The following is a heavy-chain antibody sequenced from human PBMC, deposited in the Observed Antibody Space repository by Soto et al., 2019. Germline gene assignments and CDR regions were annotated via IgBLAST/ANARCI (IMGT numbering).Heavy chain of an antibody. V-gene: IGHV4-59*01. CDR3: SRGTGSSRWYRPDKWLDP. J-gene: IGHJ5*02. Sequence: PSETLSLTCTVSGGSIGSYYWSWLRQPPGKGLEWIGYIYYSGSTNYNPSLKSRVTISVDTSKNQFSLKLSSVTAADTAVYYCSRGTGSSRWYRPDKWLDPWGQGTLVTVSS. CDR2: IYYSGST. D-gene: IGHD6-13*01. CDR1: GGSIGSYY.